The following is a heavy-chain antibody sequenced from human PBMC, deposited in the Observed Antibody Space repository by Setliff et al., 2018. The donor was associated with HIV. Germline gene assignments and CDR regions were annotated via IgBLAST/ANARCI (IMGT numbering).Heavy chain of an antibody. Sequence: LSLTCTVSGGSISSGGYYWSWIRQHPGKGLEWIGYIYYSGRTYYNPSLKSRVTISVDTSEIQFSLKLSSVTAADTAVYYCAAASSWDPLLDYWGQGTLVTVSS. CDR3: AAASSWDPLLDY. J-gene: IGHJ4*02. CDR1: GGSISSGGYY. D-gene: IGHD6-13*01. V-gene: IGHV4-31*03. CDR2: IYYSGRT.